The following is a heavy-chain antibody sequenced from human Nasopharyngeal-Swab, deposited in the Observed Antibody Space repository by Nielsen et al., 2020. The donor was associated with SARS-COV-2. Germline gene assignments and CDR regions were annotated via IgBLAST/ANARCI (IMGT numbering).Heavy chain of an antibody. V-gene: IGHV3-23*01. Sequence: GESLKISCAASGFTFSSYAMSWVRQAPGKGLEWVSAISGSGGSTYYADSVKGRFTISRDNSKNTLYLQMNSLRAEDTAVYYCGKSIYDSSGHTIDYWGQGTLVTVSS. D-gene: IGHD3-22*01. J-gene: IGHJ4*02. CDR1: GFTFSSYA. CDR3: GKSIYDSSGHTIDY. CDR2: ISGSGGST.